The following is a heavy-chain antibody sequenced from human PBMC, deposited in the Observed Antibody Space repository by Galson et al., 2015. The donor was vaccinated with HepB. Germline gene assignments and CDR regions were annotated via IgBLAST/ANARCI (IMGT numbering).Heavy chain of an antibody. CDR2: IILMFGTA. Sequence: SVKVSCKVSGGTFSRYAISWVRQAPGQGLEWMGGIILMFGTANYAQKFQGRVTIAADESTSTAYMELSSLRSEDTAVYYRARANQHYDSSGYYYKDYYYGMDVWGQGTTVTVSS. CDR1: GGTFSRYA. D-gene: IGHD3-22*01. V-gene: IGHV1-69*13. J-gene: IGHJ6*02. CDR3: ARANQHYDSSGYYYKDYYYGMDV.